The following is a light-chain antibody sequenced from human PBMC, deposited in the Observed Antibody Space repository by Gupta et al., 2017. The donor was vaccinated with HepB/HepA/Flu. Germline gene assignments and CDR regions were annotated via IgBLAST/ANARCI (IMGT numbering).Light chain of an antibody. Sequence: DIQMTQSPSTLSVSVGDRVTITCRASQTISSWLTWYQQKPGKAPQPLIYNASRLESGVPSSFSGSGSGTEFTLTISSLQPDDSATYYCQQYNNYPWTFGRGTKVEIK. CDR3: QQYNNYPWT. V-gene: IGKV1-5*03. CDR2: NAS. J-gene: IGKJ1*01. CDR1: QTISSW.